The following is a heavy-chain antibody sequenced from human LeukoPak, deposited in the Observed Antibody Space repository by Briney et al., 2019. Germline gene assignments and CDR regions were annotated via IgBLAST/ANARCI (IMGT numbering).Heavy chain of an antibody. CDR1: GFTVSSNY. CDR2: IYSGGST. D-gene: IGHD6-13*01. CDR3: ARGAYSTSAEYFQH. V-gene: IGHV3-53*01. J-gene: IGHJ1*01. Sequence: GGSLRLSCAASGFTVSSNYMSWVRQAPGKGLEWVSVIYSGGSTYFADSVKGRFTISRDDSKNTLYLQMNSLRAEDTAVYYCARGAYSTSAEYFQHWGQGTLVTVSS.